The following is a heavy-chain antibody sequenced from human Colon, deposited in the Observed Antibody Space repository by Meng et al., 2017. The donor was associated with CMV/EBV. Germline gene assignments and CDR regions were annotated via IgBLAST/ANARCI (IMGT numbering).Heavy chain of an antibody. CDR2: ISGSGTST. Sequence: GESLKISCVASGFTFDNYVMTWVRQAPGKGLEWVSGISGSGTSTYYADSVKGRHTISRDNSKNTLYLQMNSLGAEDTGVYYCARVHSSSFRFYSYYYGMDVWGQGTTVTVSS. CDR3: ARVHSSSFRFYSYYYGMDV. CDR1: GFTFDNYV. D-gene: IGHD6-6*01. V-gene: IGHV3-23*01. J-gene: IGHJ6*02.